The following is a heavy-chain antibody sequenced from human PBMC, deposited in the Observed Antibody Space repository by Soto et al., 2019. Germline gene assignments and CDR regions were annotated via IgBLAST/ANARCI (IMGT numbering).Heavy chain of an antibody. CDR1: GFTFSSYA. J-gene: IGHJ6*02. CDR3: ASNSHSAARPSFCMDV. CDR2: ISYDGSNK. Sequence: GGSLRLSCAASGFTFSSYAMHWVRQAPGKGLEWVAVISYDGSNKYYADSVKGRFTISRDNSKNTLYLQMNSLRAEDTAVYYCASNSHSAARPSFCMDVWGQGTTVTVSS. V-gene: IGHV3-30-3*01. D-gene: IGHD6-6*01.